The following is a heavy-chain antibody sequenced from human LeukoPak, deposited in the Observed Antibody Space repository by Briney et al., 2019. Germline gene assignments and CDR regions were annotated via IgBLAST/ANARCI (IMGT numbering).Heavy chain of an antibody. V-gene: IGHV4-59*01. J-gene: IGHJ4*02. CDR3: ARTEIAATLYFDY. D-gene: IGHD2-15*01. CDR2: IYYSGST. CDR1: GGSISTSF. Sequence: SETLSVTCTVPGGSISTSFWSWIRQPPGKGLGWIAYIYYSGSTNYNPSLKCRVTISEDTSKNQFSLKLSSVTAADTAVYYCARTEIAATLYFDYWGQGTLVTVSS.